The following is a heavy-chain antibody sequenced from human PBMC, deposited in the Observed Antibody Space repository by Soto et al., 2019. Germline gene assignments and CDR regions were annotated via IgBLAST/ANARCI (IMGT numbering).Heavy chain of an antibody. D-gene: IGHD4-17*01. J-gene: IGHJ4*02. V-gene: IGHV1-46*01. CDR2: INPMGGST. CDR3: ARAPPVGYGGNPGAPYYFDY. Sequence: ASVKVSCKASGYTFINYYIHWVRQAPGQGLEWMAIINPMGGSTNYAQKFQGRVTLTGDTSTSTAYMELSSLRSEDTAVYYCARAPPVGYGGNPGAPYYFDYWGQGTLVTVSS. CDR1: GYTFINYY.